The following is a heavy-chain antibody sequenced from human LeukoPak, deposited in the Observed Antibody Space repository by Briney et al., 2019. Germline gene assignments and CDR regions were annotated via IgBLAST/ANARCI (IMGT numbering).Heavy chain of an antibody. CDR3: ARDPGGDYLMDYFDY. D-gene: IGHD4-17*01. CDR1: GFTFSSYE. Sequence: PGGSLRLSCAASGFTFSSYEMNWVRQAPGKGLEWASYISSSGSTIYYADSLKGRFTISRDNAKNSLYLQMSSLRAEDTAVYYCARDPGGDYLMDYFDYWGQGTLVTVSS. V-gene: IGHV3-48*03. J-gene: IGHJ4*02. CDR2: ISSSGSTI.